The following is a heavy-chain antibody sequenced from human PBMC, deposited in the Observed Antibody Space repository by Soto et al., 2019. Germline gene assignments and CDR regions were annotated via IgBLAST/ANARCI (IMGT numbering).Heavy chain of an antibody. J-gene: IGHJ5*02. Sequence: GGYLKISREGSGYSFTSYCIGWVRQMPGKGLDWGWIIYPWDSDTRYSSSFQGPVPISADKSISTAYLPWSSPQAPDPAMYSCARQARFGALFCFDPWAQATLVTVPS. V-gene: IGHV5-51*01. CDR1: GYSFTSYC. CDR3: ARQARFGALFCFDP. CDR2: IYPWDSDT. D-gene: IGHD3-10*01.